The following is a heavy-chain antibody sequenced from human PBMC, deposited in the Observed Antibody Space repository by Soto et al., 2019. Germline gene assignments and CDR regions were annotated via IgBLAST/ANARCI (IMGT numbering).Heavy chain of an antibody. D-gene: IGHD4-17*01. CDR1: GYSFTSYW. V-gene: IGHV5-51*01. J-gene: IGHJ3*02. CDR2: IYPGGSDT. CDR3: ARPNDYGGNSVSDAFDI. Sequence: PGESLKLSCKGSGYSFTSYWIGWVRQMPGKGLEWMGIIYPGGSDTRYSPSFQGQVTISADKSISTAYLQWSSLKASDTTMYYCARPNDYGGNSVSDAFDIWGQGTMVTVSS.